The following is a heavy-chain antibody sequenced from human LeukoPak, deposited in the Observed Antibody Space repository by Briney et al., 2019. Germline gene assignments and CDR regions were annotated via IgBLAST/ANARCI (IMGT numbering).Heavy chain of an antibody. Sequence: GGPLRLSCAASGFTFSNAGMSWVRQAPGKGLEWVGRIKSKTDGGTTDYAAPGRGRFTSSRDDSKNTLYLQMNSLKTEHTAVYYCPTDQVPHYYGSGSLNSLYYYYYMDVWGKGTTVTVSS. CDR3: PTDQVPHYYGSGSLNSLYYYYYMDV. V-gene: IGHV3-15*01. CDR1: GFTFSNAG. J-gene: IGHJ6*03. CDR2: IKSKTDGGTT. D-gene: IGHD3-10*01.